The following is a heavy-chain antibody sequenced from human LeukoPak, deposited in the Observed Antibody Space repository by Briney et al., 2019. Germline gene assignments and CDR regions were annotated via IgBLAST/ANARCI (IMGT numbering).Heavy chain of an antibody. J-gene: IGHJ6*02. CDR3: ARDRYNYYGMDV. CDR1: GFTFSDYY. V-gene: IGHV3-11*06. Sequence: PGGSLRLSCAASGFTFSDYYMSWIRQAPGKGLEGVSYISSSSSYTNYADSVKGRFTISRDNAKNSLYLQMNSLRAEDTAVYYCARDRYNYYGMDVRGQGTTVTVSS. D-gene: IGHD2-2*02. CDR2: ISSSSSYT.